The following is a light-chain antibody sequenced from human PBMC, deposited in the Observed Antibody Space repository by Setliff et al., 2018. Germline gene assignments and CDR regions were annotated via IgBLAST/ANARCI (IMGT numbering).Light chain of an antibody. V-gene: IGLV2-8*01. CDR2: EVS. CDR1: SSDVGGYNY. Sequence: QSALPQPPSASGSPGQSVTISCTGTSSDVGGYNYVSWYQQHPGKAPKLMIYEVSKRPSGVPDRFSGSKSGNTASLTVSGLQAEDEADYYCSSYAGSNNPYVFGTGTRSPS. J-gene: IGLJ1*01. CDR3: SSYAGSNNPYV.